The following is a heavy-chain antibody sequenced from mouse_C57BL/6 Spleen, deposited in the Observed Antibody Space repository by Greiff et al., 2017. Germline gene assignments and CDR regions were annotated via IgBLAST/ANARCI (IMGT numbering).Heavy chain of an antibody. J-gene: IGHJ4*01. V-gene: IGHV1-55*01. Sequence: VQLQQPGAELVKPGASVKMSCKASGYTFTSYWITWVKQRPGQGLEWIGDIYPGSGSTNYNEKFKSKATLTVDTSSSTAYMQLSSLTSEDSAVYYCAREVTGTGYYAMDDWGQGTSVTVSS. CDR2: IYPGSGST. CDR1: GYTFTSYW. CDR3: AREVTGTGYYAMDD. D-gene: IGHD4-1*01.